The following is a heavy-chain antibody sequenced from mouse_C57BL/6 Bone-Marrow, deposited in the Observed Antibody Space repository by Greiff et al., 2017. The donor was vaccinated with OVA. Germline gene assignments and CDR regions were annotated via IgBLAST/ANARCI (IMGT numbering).Heavy chain of an antibody. Sequence: VKLQESGAELARPGASVKLSCKASGYTFTSYGISWVKQRTGQGLEWIGEIYPRSGNTYYNEKFKGKATLTADNSSSTAYMELRSLTSEDSAVYFCARGGDYYGSSWGYFDVGGTGTTVTVSS. CDR3: ARGGDYYGSSWGYFDV. J-gene: IGHJ1*03. CDR1: GYTFTSYG. D-gene: IGHD1-1*01. CDR2: IYPRSGNT. V-gene: IGHV1-81*01.